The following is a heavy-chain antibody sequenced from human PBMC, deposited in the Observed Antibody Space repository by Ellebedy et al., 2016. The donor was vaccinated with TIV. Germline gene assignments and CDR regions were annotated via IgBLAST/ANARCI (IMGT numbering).Heavy chain of an antibody. CDR1: GYSFSDYW. CDR2: IDPSDSYT. J-gene: IGHJ6*03. CDR3: ARRITFYGYYYMDV. V-gene: IGHV5-10-1*01. Sequence: PGGSLRLSCQGSGYSFSDYWITWVRQMPGKGLEWLGRIDPSDSYTNYSPSFQGHVTLSVDMSISTAYLQWSSLKASDTAIYYCARRITFYGYYYMDVWGKGTTVTVSS. D-gene: IGHD3-3*01.